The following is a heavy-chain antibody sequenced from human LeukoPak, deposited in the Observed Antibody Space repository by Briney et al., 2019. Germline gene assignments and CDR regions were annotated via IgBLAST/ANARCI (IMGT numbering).Heavy chain of an antibody. CDR1: GGSFSGYY. CDR2: INHSGST. D-gene: IGHD3-22*01. V-gene: IGHV4-34*01. Sequence: ASETLSLTCAVYGGSFSGYYWSWIRQPPGKGLEWIGEINHSGSTNYNPSLKSRVTISVDTSKNQFSLKLSSVTAADTAVYYCARQGYYDSSGYYYNGGYWYFDLWGRGTLVTVSS. CDR3: ARQGYYDSSGYYYNGGYWYFDL. J-gene: IGHJ2*01.